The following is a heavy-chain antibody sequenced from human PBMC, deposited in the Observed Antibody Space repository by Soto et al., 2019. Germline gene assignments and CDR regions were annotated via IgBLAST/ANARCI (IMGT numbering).Heavy chain of an antibody. Sequence: GGSLRLSCVASGFTFNKYALAWVRQAPGKGLEWVSAISGSGASTYDADSVKGRFTISRDNSNNTLYLQMNSLRAEDTAVYYCARWPARAGYGMDVWGQGTTVTVSS. V-gene: IGHV3-23*01. CDR2: ISGSGAST. D-gene: IGHD3-10*01. CDR1: GFTFNKYA. J-gene: IGHJ6*02. CDR3: ARWPARAGYGMDV.